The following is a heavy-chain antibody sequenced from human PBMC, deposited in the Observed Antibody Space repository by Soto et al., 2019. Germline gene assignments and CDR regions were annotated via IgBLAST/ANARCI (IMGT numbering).Heavy chain of an antibody. CDR3: ARTGTTFWSCWFDP. CDR2: INAGNGNT. CDR1: GYTFTSYA. D-gene: IGHD1-7*01. V-gene: IGHV1-3*01. J-gene: IGHJ5*02. Sequence: VASVKVSCKASGYTFTSYAMHWVRQAPGQRLEWMGWINAGNGNTKYPQKFQGRVTITRDTSASTAYMELSSLRSEDTAVYYCARTGTTFWSCWFDPWGQGTLVTVSS.